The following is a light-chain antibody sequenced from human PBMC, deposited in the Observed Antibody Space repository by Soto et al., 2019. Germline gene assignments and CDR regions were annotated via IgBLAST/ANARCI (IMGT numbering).Light chain of an antibody. CDR2: EGS. J-gene: IGLJ3*02. V-gene: IGLV2-23*01. Sequence: QSVLTQPASVSGSPGQSITISCTGTSSDVGSYNLVSWYQQHPGKATKLMIYEGSKRPSGVSNRFSGSKSGNTASLTISGLQAEYEADYYCCSYAGSSTWVFGGGTKLTVL. CDR3: CSYAGSSTWV. CDR1: SSDVGSYNL.